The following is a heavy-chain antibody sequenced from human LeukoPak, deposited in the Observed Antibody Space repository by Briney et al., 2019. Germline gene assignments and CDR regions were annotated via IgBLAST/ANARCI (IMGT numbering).Heavy chain of an antibody. D-gene: IGHD1-26*01. CDR1: GYTFTSYG. Sequence: ASVKVSCKASGYTFTSYGISWVRRAPGQGLEWMGWISAYNGNTNYAQKVQGRVTMTTDTSTSAAYMEMRSLRSDDSAVYYCARAAEGSWELPEIDYWGQGTLVTVSS. CDR2: ISAYNGNT. CDR3: ARAAEGSWELPEIDY. J-gene: IGHJ4*02. V-gene: IGHV1-18*01.